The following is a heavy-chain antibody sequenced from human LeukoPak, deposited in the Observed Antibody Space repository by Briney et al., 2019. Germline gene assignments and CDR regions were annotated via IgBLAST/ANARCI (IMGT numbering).Heavy chain of an antibody. Sequence: QPGGSLRLSCAASGFTFSSYEMNWVRQAPGKGLEWVSYISSSGSTIYYADSVKGRFTISRDNAKNSLYLQMNSLRAEDTAVYYCARGPTVVTLCVFCYWGQGTLVTVSS. CDR3: ARGPTVVTLCVFCY. D-gene: IGHD4-23*01. CDR1: GFTFSSYE. V-gene: IGHV3-48*03. J-gene: IGHJ4*02. CDR2: ISSSGSTI.